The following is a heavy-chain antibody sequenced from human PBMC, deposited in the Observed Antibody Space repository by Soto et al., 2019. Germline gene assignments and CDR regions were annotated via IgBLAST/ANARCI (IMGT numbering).Heavy chain of an antibody. CDR1: GFTFSSYA. CDR3: AKDFDYDYIWGSYRAFDI. V-gene: IGHV3-23*01. Sequence: GGSLRLSCAASGFTFSSYAMSWVRQAPGKGLEWVSAISGSGGSTYYADCVKGRFTISRDTSKNTLYLQMNSLRAEDTAVYYCAKDFDYDYIWGSYRAFDIWGQATMVTVSS. CDR2: ISGSGGST. J-gene: IGHJ3*02. D-gene: IGHD3-16*02.